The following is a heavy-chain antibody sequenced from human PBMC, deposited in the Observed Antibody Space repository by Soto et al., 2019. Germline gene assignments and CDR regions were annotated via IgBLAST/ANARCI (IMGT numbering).Heavy chain of an antibody. CDR1: GFTFTSSA. CDR2: MNVDSGNT. D-gene: IGHD2-15*01. Sequence: SVKVSCKASGFTFTSSAVQGVLQARGQRLEWIGWMNVDSGNTSYAQKFQGRVTMTRNTSISTAYMELRSLRSDDTAVYYCARGGSGGIPYYFDYWGQGTLVTVSS. V-gene: IGHV1-58*01. J-gene: IGHJ4*02. CDR3: ARGGSGGIPYYFDY.